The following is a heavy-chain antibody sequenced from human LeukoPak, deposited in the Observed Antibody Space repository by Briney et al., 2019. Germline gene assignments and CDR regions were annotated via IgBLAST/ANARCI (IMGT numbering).Heavy chain of an antibody. Sequence: SETLSLTCAVDGGSFSPYYWSWIRQPPGKGLEWIGEINHSGSTNYNPSLKSRVTISVDTSKNQFSLRLSSVTAADTAVYYCARGGFYCGGDCYVDYWGQGTLVTVSS. D-gene: IGHD2-21*02. V-gene: IGHV4-34*01. CDR3: ARGGFYCGGDCYVDY. J-gene: IGHJ4*02. CDR1: GGSFSPYY. CDR2: INHSGST.